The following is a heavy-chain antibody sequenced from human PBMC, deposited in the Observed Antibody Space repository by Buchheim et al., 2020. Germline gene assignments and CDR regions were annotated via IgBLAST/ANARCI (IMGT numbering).Heavy chain of an antibody. CDR1: GYTFSTHV. D-gene: IGHD5-18*01. J-gene: IGHJ4*02. V-gene: IGHV1-3*01. Sequence: QVQLVQSGAELKKPGASVKISCKASGYTFSTHVLHWVRQAPGQRLEWMGWIKPDTASTNFSPKFQGRVTITTDTSASTASMELSSLKSEDTSVYYCARVRVPGYSYGYGHDFWGQGTL. CDR3: ARVRVPGYSYGYGHDF. CDR2: IKPDTAST.